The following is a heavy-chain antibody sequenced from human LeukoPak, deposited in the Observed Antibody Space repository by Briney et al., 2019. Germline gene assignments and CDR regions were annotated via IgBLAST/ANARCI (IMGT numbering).Heavy chain of an antibody. CDR1: GYTFTGYY. D-gene: IGHD1-1*01. Sequence: ASVKVSCKASGYTFTGYYMHWVRQAPGQGLEWMGWINPNSGGTNNAQKFQGRVTMTRDTSISTAYMELSRLRSDDTAVYYCARVTTKLEPYDAFDIWGQGTMVTVSS. J-gene: IGHJ3*02. CDR3: ARVTTKLEPYDAFDI. V-gene: IGHV1-2*02. CDR2: INPNSGGT.